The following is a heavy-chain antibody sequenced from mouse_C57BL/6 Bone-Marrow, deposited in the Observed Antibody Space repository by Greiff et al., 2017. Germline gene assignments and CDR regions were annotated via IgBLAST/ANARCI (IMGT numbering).Heavy chain of an antibody. V-gene: IGHV2-6*01. CDR2: IWGVGST. J-gene: IGHJ3*01. CDR1: GFSLTSYG. CDR3: ASATDGYRFAY. Sequence: VQLKESGPGLVAPSQSLSITCTVSGFSLTSYGVDWVRQSPGKGLEWLGVIWGVGSTNYNSALKSRLSISKDNSKSQVFLKMNSLQTDDPAMYYCASATDGYRFAYWGQGTLVTVSA. D-gene: IGHD2-3*01.